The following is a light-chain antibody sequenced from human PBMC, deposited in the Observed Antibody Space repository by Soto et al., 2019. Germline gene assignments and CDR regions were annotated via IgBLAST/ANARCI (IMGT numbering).Light chain of an antibody. V-gene: IGKV3-20*01. CDR3: QQYDNSPYT. CDR2: GAS. CDR1: PSVSTSN. J-gene: IGKJ2*01. Sequence: VLTQSPGTLYSPPGERATLSCRAGPSVSTSNLAWYPKKPGQAPRVLIYGASTRATGIPDRFRGSGSGTDFPLTIRRLEPEDFAVYYCQQYDNSPYTFGQWTKREIK.